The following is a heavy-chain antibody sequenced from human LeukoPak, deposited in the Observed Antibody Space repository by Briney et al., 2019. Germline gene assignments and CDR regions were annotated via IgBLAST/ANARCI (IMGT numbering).Heavy chain of an antibody. D-gene: IGHD3-22*01. CDR1: GGSISSYY. CDR3: ARGLRYYDSSGYRTGYWFDP. V-gene: IGHV4-4*07. CDR2: IYTSGST. J-gene: IGHJ5*02. Sequence: SETLSLTCTVSGGSISSYYWSWIRQPAGKGLEWIGRIYTSGSTDYNPSLKSRVTMSVDTSKNQFSPKLSSVTAADTAVYYCARGLRYYDSSGYRTGYWFDPWGQGALVTVSS.